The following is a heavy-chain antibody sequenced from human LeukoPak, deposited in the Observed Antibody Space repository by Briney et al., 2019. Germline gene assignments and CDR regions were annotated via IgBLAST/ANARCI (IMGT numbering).Heavy chain of an antibody. V-gene: IGHV1-18*01. CDR1: GYTFTNYG. J-gene: IGHJ3*02. Sequence: VASVKVSCKASGYTFTNYGISWVRQAPGQGLEWMGWISAYNGNTNYAQKLQGRVTMTRDTSTSTVYMELSSLRSEDTAVYYCARYYYGSGSPDAFDIWGQGTMVTVSS. CDR3: ARYYYGSGSPDAFDI. CDR2: ISAYNGNT. D-gene: IGHD3-10*01.